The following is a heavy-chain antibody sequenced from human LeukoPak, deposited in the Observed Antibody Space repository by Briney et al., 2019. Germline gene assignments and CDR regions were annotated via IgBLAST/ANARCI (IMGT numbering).Heavy chain of an antibody. V-gene: IGHV4-4*02. Sequence: PSETLSLTCAVPGGSISSSNWWSWVRQPPGKGLEWIGEMYPSGSTNYNPSLKSRVTISIDKSKNQFSLKLTSVTAADTAVYYCARRYYGSGSYRFDLWGQGTLVTVSS. CDR3: ARRYYGSGSYRFDL. CDR1: GGSISSSNW. CDR2: MYPSGST. D-gene: IGHD3-10*01. J-gene: IGHJ5*02.